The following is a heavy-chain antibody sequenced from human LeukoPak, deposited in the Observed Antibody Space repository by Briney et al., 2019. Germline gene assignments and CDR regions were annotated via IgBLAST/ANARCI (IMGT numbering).Heavy chain of an antibody. D-gene: IGHD3-3*01. J-gene: IGHJ4*02. CDR3: ARGALPPRYYDFWSGYYTQFDY. V-gene: IGHV4-34*01. Sequence: SETLSLTCAVYGVSFSGYYWSWIRQPPGKGLEWIGEINHSGSTNYNPSLKSRVTISVDTSKNQFSLKLSSVTAADTAVYYCARGALPPRYYDFWSGYYTQFDYWGQGTLVTVSS. CDR2: INHSGST. CDR1: GVSFSGYY.